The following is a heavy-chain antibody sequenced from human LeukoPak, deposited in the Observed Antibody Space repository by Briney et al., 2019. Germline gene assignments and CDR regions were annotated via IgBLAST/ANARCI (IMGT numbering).Heavy chain of an antibody. J-gene: IGHJ4*02. CDR3: AKDYADIVVVPDATLDY. D-gene: IGHD2-2*01. CDR1: GFTFSNYG. CDR2: ISGSGGST. V-gene: IGHV3-23*01. Sequence: GGSLRLSCAASGFTFSNYGMSWVRQAPGKGLEWVSAISGSGGSTYYADSVKGRFTISRDNSKNTLYLQMNSLRAEDTAIYYCAKDYADIVVVPDATLDYWGQGTLVTVSS.